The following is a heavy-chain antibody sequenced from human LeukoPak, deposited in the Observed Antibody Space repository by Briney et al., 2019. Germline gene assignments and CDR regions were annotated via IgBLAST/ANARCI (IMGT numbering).Heavy chain of an antibody. V-gene: IGHV3-23*01. CDR2: ISGSGGST. CDR3: AKGPQIGSGYHPDY. Sequence: GGSLRLSCAASGFTVSSYGMSWVRQAPGKGPEWVSLISGSGGSTYYADSVKGRFTISRDNSKNTLYLQMNSLRAEDTAVYYCAKGPQIGSGYHPDYWGQGTLVTVSS. D-gene: IGHD3-22*01. CDR1: GFTVSSYG. J-gene: IGHJ4*02.